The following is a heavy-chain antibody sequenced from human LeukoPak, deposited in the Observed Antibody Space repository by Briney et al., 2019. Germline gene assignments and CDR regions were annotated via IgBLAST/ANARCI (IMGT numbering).Heavy chain of an antibody. V-gene: IGHV1-18*01. CDR2: ISAYNGNT. J-gene: IGHJ4*02. D-gene: IGHD1-1*01. CDR1: GYTFTSYG. CDR3: ARDYNWNDVSPSYY. Sequence: ASVKVSCKASGYTFTSYGISWVRQAPGQGLEWMGWISAYNGNTNYAQKLQGRVTMTTDTSTSTVYMELRSLRSDDTAMYYCARDYNWNDVSPSYYWGQGTLVTVSS.